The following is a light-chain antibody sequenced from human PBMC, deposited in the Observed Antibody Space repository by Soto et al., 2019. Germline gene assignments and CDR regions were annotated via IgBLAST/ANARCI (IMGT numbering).Light chain of an antibody. CDR3: QSYDISLSGPL. CDR2: GSV. J-gene: IGLJ7*01. V-gene: IGLV1-40*01. CDR1: TSNIGAGSD. Sequence: QPVLTQPPSLSGAAGQRLTISCTASTSNIGAGSDVHWYQHLPGTAPKLLIYGSVHRPSGVPDRFSGSKSGTSASLAITVLQAEDEADYYCQSYDISLSGPLFGGGTQLTVL.